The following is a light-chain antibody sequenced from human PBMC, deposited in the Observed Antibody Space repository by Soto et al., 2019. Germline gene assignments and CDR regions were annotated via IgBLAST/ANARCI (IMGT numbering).Light chain of an antibody. V-gene: IGKV3-20*01. CDR1: QSVSTSY. CDR3: QHYGSTSWT. J-gene: IGKJ1*01. CDR2: GAS. Sequence: EIVLTQSPGTLSLSPGDRATLSCRASQSVSTSYLAWYQQKFGQAPRLLIYGASSRATGIPDRFSGSGSGTDFTLTISRLEPEDFAVYYCQHYGSTSWTFGQVTKVDIK.